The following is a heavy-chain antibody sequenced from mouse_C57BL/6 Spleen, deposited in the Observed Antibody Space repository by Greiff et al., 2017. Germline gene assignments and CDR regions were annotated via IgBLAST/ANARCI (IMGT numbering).Heavy chain of an antibody. CDR3: ARHVGYYGSSYDVGFDY. Sequence: EVKLMESGGGLVKPGGSLKLSCAASGFTFSSYTMSWVRQTPEKRLEWVATISGGGGNTYYPDSVKGRFTISRDNAKNTLYLQMSSLRSEDTALYYCARHVGYYGSSYDVGFDYWGQGTTLTVSS. V-gene: IGHV5-9*01. J-gene: IGHJ2*01. CDR1: GFTFSSYT. D-gene: IGHD1-1*01. CDR2: ISGGGGNT.